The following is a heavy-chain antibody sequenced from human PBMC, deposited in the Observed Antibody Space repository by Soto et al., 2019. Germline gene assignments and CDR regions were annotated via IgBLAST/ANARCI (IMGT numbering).Heavy chain of an antibody. CDR1: GFTFSSYA. Sequence: LRLSCAASGFTFSSYAMHWVRQAPGKGLEWVAVISYDGSNKYYADSVKGRFTISRDNSKNTLYLQMNSLRAEDTAVYYCVRDGYYGSGSYYDYYYYGMDVWGQGTTVTVSS. J-gene: IGHJ6*02. CDR2: ISYDGSNK. D-gene: IGHD3-10*01. V-gene: IGHV3-30-3*01. CDR3: VRDGYYGSGSYYDYYYYGMDV.